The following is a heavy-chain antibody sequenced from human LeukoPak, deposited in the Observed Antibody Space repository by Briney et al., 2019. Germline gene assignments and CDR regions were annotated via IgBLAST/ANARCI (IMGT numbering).Heavy chain of an antibody. V-gene: IGHV3-7*01. CDR3: AQAYDSDSSAYYWFGY. CDR1: RFTFSRYW. Sequence: GGSLRLSCAASRFTFSRYWMSWVRQAPGEGLEWVANIKQDGSEKYYVGSVKGRFTISRDNAKNSLYLQMNSLRAEDTAVYYCAQAYDSDSSAYYWFGYWGQGTLVTVSS. J-gene: IGHJ4*02. D-gene: IGHD3-22*01. CDR2: IKQDGSEK.